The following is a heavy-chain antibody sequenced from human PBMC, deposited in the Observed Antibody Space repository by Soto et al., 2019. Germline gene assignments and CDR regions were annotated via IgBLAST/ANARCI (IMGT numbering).Heavy chain of an antibody. V-gene: IGHV1-69*14. CDR1: GGTFSSYA. CDR3: ARHVPAAGYYYGMDV. Sequence: QVQLVQSGAEVKKPGSSVKVSCKASGGTFSSYAISWVRQAPGQGLEWMGGIVPIFGTANYAQKFQGRGTMTADKSTSTAYMELSSLRSEDTAVYYCARHVPAAGYYYGMDVWGQGTTVTVSS. J-gene: IGHJ6*02. D-gene: IGHD2-2*01. CDR2: IVPIFGTA.